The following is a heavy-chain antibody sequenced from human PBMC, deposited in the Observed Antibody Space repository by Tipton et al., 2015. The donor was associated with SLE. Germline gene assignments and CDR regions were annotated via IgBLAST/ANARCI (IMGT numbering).Heavy chain of an antibody. J-gene: IGHJ5*02. Sequence: TLSLTCTVSGSSITAYYWTWIRQPPGKGLEWIGYVYYSGTTNYNPSLKSRVTISADTSNNQFSLKLTFVTAADTAVYYCARDRGLESWFDPWGQGTLVTVSS. V-gene: IGHV4-59*12. CDR2: VYYSGTT. D-gene: IGHD1-1*01. CDR1: GSSITAYY. CDR3: ARDRGLESWFDP.